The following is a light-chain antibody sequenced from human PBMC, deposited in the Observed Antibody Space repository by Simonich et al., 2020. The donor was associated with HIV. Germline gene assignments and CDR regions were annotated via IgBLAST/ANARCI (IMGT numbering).Light chain of an antibody. V-gene: IGKV3-11*01. J-gene: IGKJ2*01. CDR2: DAS. CDR3: QQRSNYT. CDR1: QSFKSY. Sequence: EIVFTQFPATLSLSPGERATLSSRAIQSFKSYLAWYQQKPGQAPRLLIYDASNRAPGIPARLRGSWTGTDFTLTISRLEPEDFAVYYCQQRSNYTFGQGTKLEIK.